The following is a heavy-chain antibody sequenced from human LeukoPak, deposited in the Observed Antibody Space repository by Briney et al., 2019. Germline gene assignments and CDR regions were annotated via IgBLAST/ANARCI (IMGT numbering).Heavy chain of an antibody. D-gene: IGHD3-22*01. Sequence: PSETLSLTCTVPGGSISSSSYYWGWIRQPPGKGLEWIGRIYYSGSTYYNPSLKSRVTISVNTSKNQFSLKLSSVTAADTAVYYCASPRNGGYYEWGQGTLVTVSS. CDR3: ASPRNGGYYE. CDR2: IYYSGST. J-gene: IGHJ4*02. CDR1: GGSISSSSYY. V-gene: IGHV4-39*01.